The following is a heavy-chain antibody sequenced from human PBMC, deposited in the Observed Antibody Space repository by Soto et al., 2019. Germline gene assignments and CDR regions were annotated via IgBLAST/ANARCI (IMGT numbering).Heavy chain of an antibody. CDR1: GGSISSSSYY. CDR2: IYYSGST. D-gene: IGHD3-3*01. J-gene: IGHJ6*02. V-gene: IGHV4-39*01. Sequence: SETLSLTCTVSGGSISSSSYYWGWIRQPPGKELEWIGSIYYSGSTYYNPSLKSRVTISVDTSKNQFSLKLSSVTAADTAVYYCARYDFWPNVYYYYGMDVWGQGTTVTVSS. CDR3: ARYDFWPNVYYYYGMDV.